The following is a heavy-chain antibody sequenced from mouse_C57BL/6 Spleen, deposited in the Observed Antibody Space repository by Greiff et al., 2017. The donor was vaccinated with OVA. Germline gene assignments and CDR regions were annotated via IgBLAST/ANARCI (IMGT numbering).Heavy chain of an antibody. CDR2: INPGSGGT. J-gene: IGHJ3*01. V-gene: IGHV1-54*01. CDR1: GYAFTNYL. D-gene: IGHD2-4*01. Sequence: QVQLQQSGAELVRPGTSVKVSCKASGYAFTNYLIEWVKQRPGQGLEWIGVINPGSGGTNYNEKFKGKATLTADKSSSTAYMQLSSLTSEDSAVYFCARSEDYPWFAYWGQVTLVTVST. CDR3: ARSEDYPWFAY.